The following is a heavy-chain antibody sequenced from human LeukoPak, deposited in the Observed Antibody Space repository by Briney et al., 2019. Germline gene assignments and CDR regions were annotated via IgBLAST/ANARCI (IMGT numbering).Heavy chain of an antibody. CDR2: IYTSGST. CDR1: GGSISSYY. Sequence: PSETLSLTCTVSGGSISSYYWSWIRQPAGKGLEWIGRIYTSGSTTYNPSLKSRVTISVDKSKNQFSLKLSSVTAADTAVYYCARERKIVGATEGYWGQGTLVTVSS. J-gene: IGHJ4*02. CDR3: ARERKIVGATEGY. V-gene: IGHV4-4*07. D-gene: IGHD1-26*01.